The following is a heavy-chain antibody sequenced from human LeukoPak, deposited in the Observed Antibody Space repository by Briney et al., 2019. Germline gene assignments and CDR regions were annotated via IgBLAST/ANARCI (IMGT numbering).Heavy chain of an antibody. V-gene: IGHV4-31*03. CDR3: ASCALSGSYSFDY. Sequence: SQTLSLTCTASGGSISSGGYYWSWIRQHPGKGLEWIGYIYYSGSTYYNPSLKSRVTISVDTSKNQFSLKLSSVTAADTAVYYCASCALSGSYSFDYWGQGTLVTVSS. CDR2: IYYSGST. CDR1: GGSISSGGYY. D-gene: IGHD1-26*01. J-gene: IGHJ4*02.